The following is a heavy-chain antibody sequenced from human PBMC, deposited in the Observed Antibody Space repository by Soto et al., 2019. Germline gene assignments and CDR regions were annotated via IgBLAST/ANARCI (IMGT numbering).Heavy chain of an antibody. V-gene: IGHV1-69*02. CDR1: GGTFSSYT. CDR3: ARPTTTDPNTLDY. D-gene: IGHD4-17*01. J-gene: IGHJ4*02. Sequence: QVQLVQSGAEVKKPGSSVKVSCKASGGTFSSYTISWVRQAPGQGLEWMGRIIPILGIANYAQKFQGRVTITADKSTSTAYMELSSMISEDTAVYYCARPTTTDPNTLDYWGQGTLVTVSS. CDR2: IIPILGIA.